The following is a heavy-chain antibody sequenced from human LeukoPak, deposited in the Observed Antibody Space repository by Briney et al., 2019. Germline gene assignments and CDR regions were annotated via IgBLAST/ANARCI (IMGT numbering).Heavy chain of an antibody. CDR1: GYTFTGYY. CDR2: INPNSGGT. J-gene: IGHJ4*02. Sequence: ASVKVSCKASGYTFTGYYMHWVRQAPGQGLEWVGWINPNSGGTNYAQKFQGRVTMTRDTSISTAYMELSRLRSDDTAVYYCARDRATMVRGVTSDWGQGTLVTVSP. V-gene: IGHV1-2*02. D-gene: IGHD3-10*01. CDR3: ARDRATMVRGVTSD.